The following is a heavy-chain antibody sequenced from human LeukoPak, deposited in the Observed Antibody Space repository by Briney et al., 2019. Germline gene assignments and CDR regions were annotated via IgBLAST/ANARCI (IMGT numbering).Heavy chain of an antibody. CDR2: IYYTGST. CDR3: AGGLSTIDSYYYMDV. J-gene: IGHJ6*03. CDR1: GGSISSYY. D-gene: IGHD5-24*01. V-gene: IGHV4-59*01. Sequence: PSETLSLTCSVSGGSISSYYWSWIRQSPGKGLEWIAYIYYTGSTKYNPSLKSRVTISVDTSKNNFSLNLTSVTAADTAVYYCAGGLSTIDSYYYMDVWGKGTTVTISS.